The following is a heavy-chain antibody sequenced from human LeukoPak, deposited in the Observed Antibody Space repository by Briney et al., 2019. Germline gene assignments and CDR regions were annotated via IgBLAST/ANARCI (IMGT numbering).Heavy chain of an antibody. CDR3: ARDQGSSWSYPYYYYYYYMDV. V-gene: IGHV4-30-2*03. Sequence: PSQTLSLTCAVSGGSISSGGYSWSWIRQPAWKGLEWIGSIYYSGSTYYNPSLKSRVTISVDTSKNQFSLKLSSVTAADTAVYYCARDQGSSWSYPYYYYYYYMDVWGKGTTVTVSS. J-gene: IGHJ6*03. CDR1: GGSISSGGYS. CDR2: IYYSGST. D-gene: IGHD6-13*01.